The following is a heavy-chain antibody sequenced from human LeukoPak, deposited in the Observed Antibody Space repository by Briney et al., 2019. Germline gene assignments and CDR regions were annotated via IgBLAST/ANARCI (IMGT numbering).Heavy chain of an antibody. CDR2: ISGSGGST. Sequence: GGSLRLSCTTPKFNFHNYGLTWVRQAPGKELEWVSSISGSGGSTYYADSVKGRFTISRDNSKNTLYLQMNSLRAEDTAVYYCAKDRSIFGVVNPFDYWGQGTLVTVSS. CDR1: KFNFHNYG. V-gene: IGHV3-23*01. J-gene: IGHJ4*02. CDR3: AKDRSIFGVVNPFDY. D-gene: IGHD3-3*01.